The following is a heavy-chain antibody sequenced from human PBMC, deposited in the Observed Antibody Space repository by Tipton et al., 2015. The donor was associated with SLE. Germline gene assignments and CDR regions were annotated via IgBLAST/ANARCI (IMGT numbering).Heavy chain of an antibody. CDR1: GGSISSYY. CDR2: IYYSGST. Sequence: LSLTCTVSGGSISSYYWSWIRQPPGKGLEWIGYIYYSGSTNYNPSLKSRVTISVDTSKNQFSLKLSSVTAADTAVYYCARDDPDFWAFDIWGQGTMVIVSS. D-gene: IGHD3-3*01. J-gene: IGHJ3*02. V-gene: IGHV4-59*01. CDR3: ARDDPDFWAFDI.